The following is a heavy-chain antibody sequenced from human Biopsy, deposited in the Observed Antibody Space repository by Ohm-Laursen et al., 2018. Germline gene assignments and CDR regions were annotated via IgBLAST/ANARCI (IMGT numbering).Heavy chain of an antibody. CDR2: IFNSANT. CDR1: GSSNSSGGSY. CDR3: ARGDYFDSNGYFWFDP. V-gene: IGHV4-31*01. J-gene: IGHJ5*02. Sequence: TLSLTCTVSGSSNSSGGSYWSWIRQRPGKGLEWIGYIFNSANTYYNPSLKNLITISGDTSKNQFSLKLNSVTAADTAVYYCARGDYFDSNGYFWFDPWGQGTLVTVSS. D-gene: IGHD3-22*01.